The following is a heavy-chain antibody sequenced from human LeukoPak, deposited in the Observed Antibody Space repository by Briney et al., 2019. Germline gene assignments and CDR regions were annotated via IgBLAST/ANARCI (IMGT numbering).Heavy chain of an antibody. Sequence: GGSLRLSCAGTGFTFSSYWMNWVRQAPGKGLEWVANIKEDGSRINYVDSVKGRFTISRDNAKNSVYLQMDNLRAEDTAVYYCVGSSGWLFDYWGQGILVAVSS. V-gene: IGHV3-7*01. CDR1: GFTFSSYW. CDR2: IKEDGSRI. CDR3: VGSSGWLFDY. J-gene: IGHJ4*02. D-gene: IGHD6-19*01.